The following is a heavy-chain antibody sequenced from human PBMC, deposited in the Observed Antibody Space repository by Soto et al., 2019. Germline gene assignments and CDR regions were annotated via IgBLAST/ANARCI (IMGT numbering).Heavy chain of an antibody. Sequence: LRLSCAASGFTFSNYWMSWVRQAPGKGLEWVASIKQDGSEKQYADSVKGRFTISRDNSKNTLYLQMNSLRAEDTAVYYCAKEMGGVRGVTDYFYGMDVWGQGTTVTVSS. V-gene: IGHV3-7*01. CDR1: GFTFSNYW. CDR3: AKEMGGVRGVTDYFYGMDV. J-gene: IGHJ6*02. D-gene: IGHD3-10*01. CDR2: IKQDGSEK.